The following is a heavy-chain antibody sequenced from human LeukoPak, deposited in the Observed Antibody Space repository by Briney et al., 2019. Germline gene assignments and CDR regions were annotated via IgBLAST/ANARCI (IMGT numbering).Heavy chain of an antibody. J-gene: IGHJ4*02. CDR3: ARESTYDSSGYTGDY. CDR1: GYTFISYS. V-gene: IGHV1-18*01. Sequence: GASVKVSCKASGYTFISYSISWVRQAPGQRLEWMGWISTYNGNTNYAQKLQGRVTMTTDTSTSTAYMELRSLRSDDTAVYYCARESTYDSSGYTGDYWGQGTLVTVSS. D-gene: IGHD3-22*01. CDR2: ISTYNGNT.